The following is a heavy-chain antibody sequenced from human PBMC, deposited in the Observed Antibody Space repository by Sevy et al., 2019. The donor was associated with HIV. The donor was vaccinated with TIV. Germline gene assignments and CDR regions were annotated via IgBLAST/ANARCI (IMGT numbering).Heavy chain of an antibody. J-gene: IGHJ6*03. CDR3: SRVPRGQLWYSGSLGGYYYHMDV. Sequence: SETLSLSCSVSGGSVSSGTYYWSWIRQPPGKGLEWIGHIYKTGSTNYKLSLQSRVTISVDTSTNQSSLRLGSVTAADTAVYYCSRVPRGQLWYSGSLGGYYYHMDVWGKGTTVTVSS. V-gene: IGHV4-61*01. D-gene: IGHD3-16*01. CDR2: IYKTGST. CDR1: GGSVSSGTYY.